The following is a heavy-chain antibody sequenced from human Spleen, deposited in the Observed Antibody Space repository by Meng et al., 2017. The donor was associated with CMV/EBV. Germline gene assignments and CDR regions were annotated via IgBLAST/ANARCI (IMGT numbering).Heavy chain of an antibody. V-gene: IGHV4-34*01. CDR2: INHSGST. CDR3: AVGPHGYSRRTFDY. D-gene: IGHD1-14*01. Sequence: QVPLQQGGAGLLKPSETLSLTCAVYGGSFSGYYWSWIRQPPGKGLEWIGEINHSGSTNYNPSLKSRVTISVDTSKNQFSLKLSSVTAADTAVYYCAVGPHGYSRRTFDYWGQGTLVTVSS. J-gene: IGHJ4*02. CDR1: GGSFSGYY.